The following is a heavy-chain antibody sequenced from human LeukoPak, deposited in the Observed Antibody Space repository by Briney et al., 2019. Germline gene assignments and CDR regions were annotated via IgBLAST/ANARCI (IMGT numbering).Heavy chain of an antibody. CDR3: ARGGTGYYDSSYYYPY. V-gene: IGHV4-38-2*02. J-gene: IGHJ4*02. CDR1: GYSISIDYY. CDR2: IHQIGST. D-gene: IGHD3-22*01. Sequence: PSETLPLTCNVSGYSISIDYYWGWIRQPPGKGLEWIGSIHQIGSTYYNPSLKSRVSILMDKSKNQFSLRLNSVTAADTAVYYCARGGTGYYDSSYYYPYWGQGTLVTDSS.